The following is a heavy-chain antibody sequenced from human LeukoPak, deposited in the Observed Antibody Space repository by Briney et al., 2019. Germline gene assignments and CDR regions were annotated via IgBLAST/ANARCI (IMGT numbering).Heavy chain of an antibody. CDR2: INPSSNAA. D-gene: IGHD3-10*01. Sequence: ASVKVSCKTSGYTFSGYTIHWVRQAPGQGLEWMGWINPSSNAANYAQRFEGRVSLTRDTSISTADMVLTSLTSDDTGVYYCARSRELLDFDTWGQGTLVSVSS. CDR3: ARSRELLDFDT. J-gene: IGHJ4*02. V-gene: IGHV1-2*02. CDR1: GYTFSGYT.